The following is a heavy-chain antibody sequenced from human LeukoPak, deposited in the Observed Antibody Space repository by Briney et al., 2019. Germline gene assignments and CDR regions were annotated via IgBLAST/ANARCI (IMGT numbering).Heavy chain of an antibody. Sequence: QTGGSLRLSCAASGITFSSYWMSWVRQAPGKGLEGVANIKQGGSEKYYVDSVKGRFTISRDNAKNSLYLQMNGLRAEDTAVYYCARDLSGDYWGTPDYWGQGTLVTVSS. D-gene: IGHD4-17*01. CDR2: IKQGGSEK. CDR3: ARDLSGDYWGTPDY. CDR1: GITFSSYW. V-gene: IGHV3-7*01. J-gene: IGHJ4*02.